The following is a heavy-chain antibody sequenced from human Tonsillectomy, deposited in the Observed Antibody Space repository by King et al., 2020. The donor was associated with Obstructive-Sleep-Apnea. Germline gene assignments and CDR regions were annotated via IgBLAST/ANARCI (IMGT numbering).Heavy chain of an antibody. J-gene: IGHJ5*02. D-gene: IGHD3-16*01. Sequence: QLVQSGAEVKKPGASVKVSCRASGFVFTDYYIHWVRQAPGQGLQWMGWINPNSGGTDYSQKFQGRVTMTRDTSISTAYMELNRLISDDTAVYYCARDGGVGGVRVNWFDPWGQGTLVTVSS. CDR2: INPNSGGT. CDR3: ARDGGVGGVRVNWFDP. CDR1: GFVFTDYY. V-gene: IGHV1-2*02.